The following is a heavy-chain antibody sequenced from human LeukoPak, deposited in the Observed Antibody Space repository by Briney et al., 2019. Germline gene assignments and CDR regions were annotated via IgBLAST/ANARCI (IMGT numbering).Heavy chain of an antibody. Sequence: SVKVSCKASGGTFSSYAISWVRQAPGQGLEWMGRIIPILGIANYAQKFQGRVTITADKSTSTAYMELSSLRSEDTAVYYCASESGEQQLVRTYFQHWGQGTLVTVSS. D-gene: IGHD6-13*01. J-gene: IGHJ1*01. CDR2: IIPILGIA. CDR3: ASESGEQQLVRTYFQH. V-gene: IGHV1-69*04. CDR1: GGTFSSYA.